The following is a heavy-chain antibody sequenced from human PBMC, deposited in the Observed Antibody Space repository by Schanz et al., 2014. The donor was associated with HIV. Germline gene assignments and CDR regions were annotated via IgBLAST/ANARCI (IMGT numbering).Heavy chain of an antibody. Sequence: QVQLVESGGGVVQPGRSLRLSCSASGFTFSSNGMHWVRQAPGKGLEWVAIISYDGSNKDYADSVKGRFTISRDKSKKTLYLQMNSLRAEDTAVYYCAKTTWGRRVDAFDIWGQGTMVTVSS. CDR3: AKTTWGRRVDAFDI. D-gene: IGHD3-16*01. J-gene: IGHJ3*02. CDR2: ISYDGSNK. CDR1: GFTFSSNG. V-gene: IGHV3-33*08.